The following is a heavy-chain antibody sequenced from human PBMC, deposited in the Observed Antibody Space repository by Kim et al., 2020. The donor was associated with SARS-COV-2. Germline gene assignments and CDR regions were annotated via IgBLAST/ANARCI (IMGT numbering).Heavy chain of an antibody. CDR2: IYPGDFHT. Sequence: GESLKISCKASGYTFTHYWIGWVRQMPGKGLEWMGIIYPGDFHTIYSPSFQGQVTISADKSISAAYLQWNSLKAPDTAIYYCARLGGALTYWGQGTLVTV. D-gene: IGHD3-16*01. CDR3: ARLGGALTY. CDR1: GYTFTHYW. V-gene: IGHV5-51*01. J-gene: IGHJ4*02.